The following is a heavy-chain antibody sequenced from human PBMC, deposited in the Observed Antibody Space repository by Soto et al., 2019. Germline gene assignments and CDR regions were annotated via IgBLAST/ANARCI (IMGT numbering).Heavy chain of an antibody. Sequence: SETLSLTCAVYGGSFSGYYWSWIRQPPGKGLEWIGEINHSGSTNYNPSLKSRVTISVDTSKNKFSLKLSSVTAADTAVYYCASPYYCSSTSCYDYWGQGTLVTVSS. V-gene: IGHV4-34*01. J-gene: IGHJ4*02. CDR3: ASPYYCSSTSCYDY. D-gene: IGHD2-2*01. CDR2: INHSGST. CDR1: GGSFSGYY.